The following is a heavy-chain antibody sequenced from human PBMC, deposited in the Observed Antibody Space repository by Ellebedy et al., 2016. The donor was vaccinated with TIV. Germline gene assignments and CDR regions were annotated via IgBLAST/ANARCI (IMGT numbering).Heavy chain of an antibody. CDR1: GFTFDDYA. CDR3: ARASFYDVDLSGWYFDL. D-gene: IGHD3-10*02. V-gene: IGHV3-66*01. Sequence: GESLKISCAAFGFTFDDYAMHWVRQAPGKGPEWVSGIYTDDTTYYADSVKGRFTISRDNAKNTLYLHIDSLRTEDTAVYYCARASFYDVDLSGWYFDLWGRGTLVTVSS. J-gene: IGHJ2*01. CDR2: IYTDDTT.